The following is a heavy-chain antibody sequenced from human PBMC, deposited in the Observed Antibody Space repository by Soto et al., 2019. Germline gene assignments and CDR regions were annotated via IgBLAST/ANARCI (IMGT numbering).Heavy chain of an antibody. CDR2: IHHSGST. D-gene: IGHD3-16*02. J-gene: IGHJ5*02. CDR3: ARGYYDYVWGSYRSNWFDP. V-gene: IGHV4-30-2*01. CDR1: GGSISSGGYS. Sequence: QLQLQESGSGLVKPSQTLSLTCAVSGGSISSGGYSWSWIRQPPGKGLEWIGYIHHSGSTYYNPSLKSRGTVSVDRSKNQFSLKLSSVTAADTAVYYCARGYYDYVWGSYRSNWFDPWGQGTLVTVSS.